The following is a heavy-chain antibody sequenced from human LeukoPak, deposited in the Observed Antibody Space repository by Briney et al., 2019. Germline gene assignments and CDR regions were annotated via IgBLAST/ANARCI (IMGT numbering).Heavy chain of an antibody. CDR2: IYYSGST. CDR3: ARQAFSSNLGWFDP. Sequence: SETLSLTCTVSGGSISSSSYYWDWIRQPPGKGLEWIGSIYYSGSTDYNPSLKSRLTISVDTSKNQFSLKLSSVTAADTAVYYCARQAFSSNLGWFDPWGQGTLVTVSS. CDR1: GGSISSSSYY. V-gene: IGHV4-39*01. D-gene: IGHD6-13*01. J-gene: IGHJ5*02.